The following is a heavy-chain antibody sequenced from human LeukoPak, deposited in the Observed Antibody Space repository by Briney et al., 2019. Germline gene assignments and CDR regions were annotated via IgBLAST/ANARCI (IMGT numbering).Heavy chain of an antibody. J-gene: IGHJ4*02. CDR1: GFTFSSYW. D-gene: IGHD2-21*02. CDR3: ARSMYCGGDCYYSFDY. V-gene: IGHV3-74*01. CDR2: INSDGTII. Sequence: QPGGSLRLSCAASGFTFSSYWMHWVRQAPGKGLVWVSRINSDGTIIGYADSVKGRFTISRDNAKNTLYLQMNSLRADDTAVYYCARSMYCGGDCYYSFDYWGQGTLVTVAS.